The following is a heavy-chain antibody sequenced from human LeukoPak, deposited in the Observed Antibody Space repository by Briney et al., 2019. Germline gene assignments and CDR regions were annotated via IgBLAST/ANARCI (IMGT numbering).Heavy chain of an antibody. D-gene: IGHD6-13*01. CDR3: ARGWGIAAAGTVVDY. J-gene: IGHJ4*02. V-gene: IGHV3-21*01. CDR2: ISSSSSYI. CDR1: GFTFSSYS. Sequence: GGSLRLSCAASGFTFSSYSMNWVRQAPGKGLEWVSSISSSSSYIYYADSVKGRFTISRDNAKDSLYLQMNSLRAEDTAVYYCARGWGIAAAGTVVDYWGQGTLVTVSS.